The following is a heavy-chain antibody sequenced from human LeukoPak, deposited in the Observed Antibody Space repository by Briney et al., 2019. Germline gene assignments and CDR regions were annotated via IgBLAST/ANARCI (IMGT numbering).Heavy chain of an antibody. CDR3: ARGYRDSSGPCLAS. Sequence: ASVKVSCKASGYTFTGYYIHWVRQAPGQGLEWMGWINPNSDGTKYAQKFQGRVTMTRDTSISTAYMELSRLTSDDTAVYFCARGYRDSSGPCLASWGQELWSPSPQ. CDR2: INPNSDGT. V-gene: IGHV1-2*02. D-gene: IGHD3-22*01. J-gene: IGHJ5*01. CDR1: GYTFTGYY.